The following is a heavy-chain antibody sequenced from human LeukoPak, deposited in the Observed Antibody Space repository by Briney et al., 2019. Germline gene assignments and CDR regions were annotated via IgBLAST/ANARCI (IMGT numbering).Heavy chain of an antibody. Sequence: GGSLRLSCAASGFTFSSYAMSWVRQAPGKGLEWVSAISGSGGSTYHADSVKGRFTISRDNFKNTLYLQMNSLRAEDTAVYYCAKANGGHEYFQHWGQGTLVTVSS. D-gene: IGHD4-23*01. J-gene: IGHJ1*01. V-gene: IGHV3-23*01. CDR1: GFTFSSYA. CDR3: AKANGGHEYFQH. CDR2: ISGSGGST.